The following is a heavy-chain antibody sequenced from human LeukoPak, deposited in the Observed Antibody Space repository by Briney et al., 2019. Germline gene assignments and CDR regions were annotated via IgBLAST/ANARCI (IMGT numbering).Heavy chain of an antibody. CDR1: ADTFIGYY. D-gene: IGHD1-26*01. CDR3: ARQGSGSHRAFDM. Sequence: GAPVKVSCKASADTFIGYYIHWVRQAPGQGLEWMGWINPNSGDTNYAQKFQVRVTMTRDTSISAAYMELSRLRSDDTAVYYCARQGSGSHRAFDMWGQGTMVTVSS. V-gene: IGHV1-2*02. CDR2: INPNSGDT. J-gene: IGHJ3*02.